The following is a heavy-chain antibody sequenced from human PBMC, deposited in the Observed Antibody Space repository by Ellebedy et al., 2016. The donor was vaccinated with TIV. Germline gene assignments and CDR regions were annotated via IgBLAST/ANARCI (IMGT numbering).Heavy chain of an antibody. CDR2: ISSSGSTI. Sequence: GGSLRLSCAASGFTFSDYYMSWIRQAPGKGLEWVSYISSSGSTIYYADSVKGRFTISRDNAKNSLYLQMNSLRAEDTAVYYCATLDSSYYYYYGMDVWGQGTTVTVSS. CDR3: ATLDSSYYYYYGMDV. V-gene: IGHV3-11*01. J-gene: IGHJ6*02. D-gene: IGHD5-18*01. CDR1: GFTFSDYY.